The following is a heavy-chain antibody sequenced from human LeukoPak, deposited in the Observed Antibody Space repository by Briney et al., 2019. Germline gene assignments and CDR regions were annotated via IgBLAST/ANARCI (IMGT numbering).Heavy chain of an antibody. Sequence: PSETLSLTCTVSGGAISSSSYYWGWIRQPPGKGLEWIGSIYYSGSTYYNPSLKSRVTISADTSKNQFSLKLSSVTAADTAVYYCARHPGAFDIWGQGTMVTVSS. CDR1: GGAISSSSYY. J-gene: IGHJ3*02. V-gene: IGHV4-39*01. CDR3: ARHPGAFDI. CDR2: IYYSGST.